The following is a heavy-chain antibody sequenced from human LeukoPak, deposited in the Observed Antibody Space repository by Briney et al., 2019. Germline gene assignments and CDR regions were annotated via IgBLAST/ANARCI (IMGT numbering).Heavy chain of an antibody. D-gene: IGHD3-22*01. V-gene: IGHV5-51*01. CDR3: ARPDYYDSSGYYGNFDY. CDR1: GYSFTSYW. CDR2: IYPGDSDT. Sequence: GESLKISCKGSGYSFTSYWIGWVRQMPGKGLEWMGIIYPGDSDTRYSPSFQGQVTISADKSTSTAYLQWSSLKASDTAMYYCARPDYYDSSGYYGNFDYWGQGTLVTVSS. J-gene: IGHJ4*02.